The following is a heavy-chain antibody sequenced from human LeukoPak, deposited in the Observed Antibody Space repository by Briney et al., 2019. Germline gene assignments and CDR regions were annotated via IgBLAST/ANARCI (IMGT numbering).Heavy chain of an antibody. J-gene: IGHJ4*02. CDR1: GFTFSNYF. CDR2: IRASGGGT. Sequence: PAECLRLSCAASGFTFSNYFIDWVRQAPGKGLEWVSAIRASGGGTYYADSVKGRFTISRDNSKSTLYLQMNSLRAEDTAVYYCATRLYFGGQGTLVTVSS. D-gene: IGHD2-2*02. CDR3: ATRLYF. V-gene: IGHV3-23*01.